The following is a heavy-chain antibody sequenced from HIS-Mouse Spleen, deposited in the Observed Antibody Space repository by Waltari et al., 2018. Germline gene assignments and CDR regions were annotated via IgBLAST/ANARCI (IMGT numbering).Heavy chain of an antibody. CDR2: IYYRGST. V-gene: IGHV4-39*07. J-gene: IGHJ4*02. D-gene: IGHD1-26*01. CDR1: GGSISSSSYY. Sequence: QLQLQESGPGLVKPSETLSLTCTVSGGSISSSSYYWGWIRQPPGKGLEWIGSIYYRGSTDDNPSLKSRVTRSVDTSKNQFSLKLSSVTAADTAVYYCARDRELYFDYWGQGTLVTVSS. CDR3: ARDRELYFDY.